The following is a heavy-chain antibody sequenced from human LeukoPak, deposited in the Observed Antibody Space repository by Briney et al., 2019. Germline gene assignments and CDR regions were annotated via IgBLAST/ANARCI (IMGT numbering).Heavy chain of an antibody. J-gene: IGHJ4*02. CDR1: GFTFNKYW. V-gene: IGHV3-74*01. CDR2: INPDGSST. CDR3: ASITPGY. D-gene: IGHD1-14*01. Sequence: GGSLRLSCVASGFTFNKYWMHWVRQAAGKGLVWVSRINPDGSSTDYADSVKGRFTISRDSAKNTLYLQMHTLRAEDTALYFCASITPGYWGQGNLVTVSS.